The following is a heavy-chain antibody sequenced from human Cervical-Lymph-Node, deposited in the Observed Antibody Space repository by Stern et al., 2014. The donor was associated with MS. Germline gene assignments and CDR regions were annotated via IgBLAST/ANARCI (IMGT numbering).Heavy chain of an antibody. D-gene: IGHD2-21*02. CDR3: ARVHLSTVTAADY. V-gene: IGHV3-11*01. CDR1: GFTFSDYY. J-gene: IGHJ4*02. CDR2: ISSRADSI. Sequence: QVQLVQSGGGLVKHGESLRLSCAASGFTFSDYYMSWIRQTPGKGLEWISYISSRADSIYYADSVRGRFTISRDNAQNSLYLEMNSLTVEDTAIYYCARVHLSTVTAADYWGQGTLVTVSS.